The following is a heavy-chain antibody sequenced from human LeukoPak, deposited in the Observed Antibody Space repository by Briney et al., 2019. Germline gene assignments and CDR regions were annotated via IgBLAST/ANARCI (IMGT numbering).Heavy chain of an antibody. CDR3: ARAGGDAFDI. J-gene: IGHJ3*02. V-gene: IGHV4-38-2*02. CDR1: GYSISSGYY. CDR2: IYHSGST. Sequence: SETLSLTCTVSGYSISSGYYWGWIRQPPGKGLEWIGSIYHSGSTYYNPSLKSRVTISVDTSKNQFSLKLSSVTAADTAVYYCARAGGDAFDIWGQGTMVTVSS. D-gene: IGHD3-16*01.